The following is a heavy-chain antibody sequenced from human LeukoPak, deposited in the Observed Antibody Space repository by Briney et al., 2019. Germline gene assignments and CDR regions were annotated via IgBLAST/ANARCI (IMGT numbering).Heavy chain of an antibody. Sequence: GGSLRLSCAASGFTFSSYSMNWVRQAPGKGLGWVSSISSSSSYIYYADSVKGRLTISRDNAKNSLYLQMNSLRAEDTAVYYCARDASLYCSSTSCYTVYWGQGTLVTVSS. D-gene: IGHD2-2*02. J-gene: IGHJ4*02. V-gene: IGHV3-21*01. CDR1: GFTFSSYS. CDR2: ISSSSSYI. CDR3: ARDASLYCSSTSCYTVY.